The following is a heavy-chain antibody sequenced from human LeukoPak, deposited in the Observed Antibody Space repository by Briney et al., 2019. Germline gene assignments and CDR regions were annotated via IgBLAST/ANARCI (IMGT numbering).Heavy chain of an antibody. J-gene: IGHJ4*02. CDR1: GFTFSIYA. CDR3: AKDADGWVFDF. Sequence: GGSLRLSCAASGFTFSIYAMSWVRQAPGKGLEWVSAISGSGGTAYYTDSVKGRFTISRDNSKRALYLQMNSLRPEDTAVFYCAKDADGWVFDFWGQGTLVTVSS. D-gene: IGHD5-24*01. CDR2: ISGSGGTA. V-gene: IGHV3-23*01.